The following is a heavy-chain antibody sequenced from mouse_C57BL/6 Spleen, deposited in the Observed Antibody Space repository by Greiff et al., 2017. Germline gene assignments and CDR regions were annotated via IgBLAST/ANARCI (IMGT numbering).Heavy chain of an antibody. CDR3: AGGYDYGNYFDY. CDR1: GYAFSSSW. Sequence: QVQLKESGPELVKPGASVKISCKASGYAFSSSWMNWVKQRPGKGLEWIGRIYPGDGDTNYNGKFKGKATLTADKSSSTAYMQLSSLTSEDSAVYFCAGGYDYGNYFDYWGQGTTLTVSS. D-gene: IGHD2-4*01. V-gene: IGHV1-82*01. J-gene: IGHJ2*01. CDR2: IYPGDGDT.